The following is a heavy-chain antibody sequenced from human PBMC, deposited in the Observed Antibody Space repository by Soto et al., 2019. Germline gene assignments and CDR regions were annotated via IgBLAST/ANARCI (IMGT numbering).Heavy chain of an antibody. D-gene: IGHD2-2*01. Sequence: QLQLQESGSGLVKPSQTLSLTCTVSGGSINSGGYSWIWIRQPPGKGLEWIGYIYHTGNTFYNPSPQXRFTXSXNQSKNQFSLSLGSVTAADTAMYYCARVERTLSTPFAYGMDVWGQGTTVTVSS. J-gene: IGHJ6*02. CDR2: IYHTGNT. CDR1: GGSINSGGYS. V-gene: IGHV4-30-2*01. CDR3: ARVERTLSTPFAYGMDV.